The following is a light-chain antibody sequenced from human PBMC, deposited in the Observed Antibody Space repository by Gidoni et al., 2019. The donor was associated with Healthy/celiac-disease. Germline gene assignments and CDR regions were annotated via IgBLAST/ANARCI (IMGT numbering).Light chain of an antibody. CDR1: QSVSSSY. CDR2: GAS. V-gene: IGKV3-20*01. CDR3: QQYGSSPHT. J-gene: IGKJ2*01. Sequence: EIVLTQSPGTLSLSPGERATLSCRASQSVSSSYLALYQQKPGQPPRLLIYGASGRATGTPDRFSGSGSGTDFTLTISRLEPEDFAVYYCQQYGSSPHTFGQGTKLEIK.